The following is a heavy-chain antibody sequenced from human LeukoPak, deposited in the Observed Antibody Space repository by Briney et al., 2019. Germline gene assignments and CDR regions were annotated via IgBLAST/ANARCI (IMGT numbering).Heavy chain of an antibody. D-gene: IGHD6-19*01. CDR2: IYYIGST. V-gene: IGHV4-59*08. CDR1: GGSINSYY. Sequence: SETQSLTCTVSGGSINSYYWSRIRQPPGKGLEWIGYIYYIGSTNYNPSLRGRATISVDTSNNQFYLKLSSVTAADTAVYYCARRGYSSGSNWFDPWGQGTLGSVSS. CDR3: ARRGYSSGSNWFDP. J-gene: IGHJ5*02.